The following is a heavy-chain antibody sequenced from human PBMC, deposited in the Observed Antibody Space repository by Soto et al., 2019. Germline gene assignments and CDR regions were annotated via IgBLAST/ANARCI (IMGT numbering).Heavy chain of an antibody. CDR2: LYYGRSA. CDR1: GDSISSYY. D-gene: IGHD3-22*01. Sequence: QVQLQESGPGLVKPSETLSLTCAVSGDSISSYYCMWIRQPPGKGLESIGYLYYGRSANYNPSLKRLVTWSVDTSTNQCSLTLSSMTAADTAVYYCALRSMAVVPEYWGQGTLVTVSS. V-gene: IGHV4-59*01. J-gene: IGHJ4*02. CDR3: ALRSMAVVPEY.